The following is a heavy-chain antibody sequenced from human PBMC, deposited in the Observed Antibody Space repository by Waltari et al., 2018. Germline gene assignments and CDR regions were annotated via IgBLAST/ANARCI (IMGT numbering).Heavy chain of an antibody. V-gene: IGHV1-3*01. CDR1: GYTFTSYA. D-gene: IGHD3-10*01. CDR2: INAGNGNT. J-gene: IGHJ6*02. CDR3: ATGSGMGYYYYYGMDV. Sequence: QVQLVQSGAEVKKPGASVKVSCKASGYTFTSYAMPWVRQAPGQRLEWMGWINAGNGNTKYSQKFQGRVTITRDTSASTAYMELSSLRSEDTAVYYCATGSGMGYYYYYGMDVWGQGTTVTVSS.